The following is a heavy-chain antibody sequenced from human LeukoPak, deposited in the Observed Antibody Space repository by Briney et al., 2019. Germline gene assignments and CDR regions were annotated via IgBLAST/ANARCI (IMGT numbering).Heavy chain of an antibody. CDR2: ISGSGGST. J-gene: IGHJ4*02. CDR3: AKENGYYDSSGYYLDYFDY. Sequence: GGSLRLSCAASGFTFSSYAMSWVRQAPGKGLEWVSAISGSGGSTYYADSVKGRFTISRDNSKNTLYLQMNSLRGEDTAVYYCAKENGYYDSSGYYLDYFDYWGQGTLVTVSS. CDR1: GFTFSSYA. D-gene: IGHD3-22*01. V-gene: IGHV3-23*01.